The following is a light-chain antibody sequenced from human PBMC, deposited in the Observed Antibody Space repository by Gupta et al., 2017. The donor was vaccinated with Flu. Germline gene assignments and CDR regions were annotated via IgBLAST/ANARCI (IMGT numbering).Light chain of an antibody. V-gene: IGKV3-11*01. J-gene: IGKJ5*01. CDR1: QSISSY. CDR3: QQRVNWPPIT. Sequence: EIVLTQSPATLSLYPGERATLSCRASQSISSYLAWYQQKPGQAPRLLISDASNRATGIPARFSGSGSGTDFTLTITNLEPEDFAVYYCQQRVNWPPITFGQGTRLEIK. CDR2: DAS.